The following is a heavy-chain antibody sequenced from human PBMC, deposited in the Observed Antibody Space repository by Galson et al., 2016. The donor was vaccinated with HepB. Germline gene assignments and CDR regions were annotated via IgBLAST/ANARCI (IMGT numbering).Heavy chain of an antibody. V-gene: IGHV3-9*01. CDR3: AKEDGGFKFHP. D-gene: IGHD2-15*01. J-gene: IGHJ5*02. Sequence: SLRLSCAASGFIFDDYSMHWVRQIPGKGLEWVSGINWNSARVDYAGSVKGRFTISREQNPLFLPMKSLRPEDTALYYCAKEDGGFKFHPRGQGTLVTVSS. CDR1: GFIFDDYS. CDR2: INWNSARV.